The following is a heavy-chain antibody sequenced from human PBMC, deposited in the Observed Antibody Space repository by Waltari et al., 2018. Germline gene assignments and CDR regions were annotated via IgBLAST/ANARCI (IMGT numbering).Heavy chain of an antibody. CDR2: INPNSGGT. J-gene: IGHJ4*02. CDR3: ARVGYDFWSGYYFDY. Sequence: GQALEWMGGINPNSGGTNCAQKFQGRGTMTRYTSISTAYMELSRLRSDDTAVYYCARVGYDFWSGYYFDYWGQGT. D-gene: IGHD3-3*01. V-gene: IGHV1-2*02.